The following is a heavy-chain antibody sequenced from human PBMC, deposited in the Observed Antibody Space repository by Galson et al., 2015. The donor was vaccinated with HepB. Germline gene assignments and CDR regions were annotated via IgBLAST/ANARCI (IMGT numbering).Heavy chain of an antibody. Sequence: SLRLSCAASGFTFSNYWMHWVRQIPGKGLVWVSRSNGDGRSISYADSVRGRFTISRDNAKDTLFLQMNSLRVEDTAVYYCAREPPSDFGANTDRFDIWGQGTVVT. J-gene: IGHJ3*02. CDR3: AREPPSDFGANTDRFDI. D-gene: IGHD3-10*01. V-gene: IGHV3-74*01. CDR2: SNGDGRSI. CDR1: GFTFSNYW.